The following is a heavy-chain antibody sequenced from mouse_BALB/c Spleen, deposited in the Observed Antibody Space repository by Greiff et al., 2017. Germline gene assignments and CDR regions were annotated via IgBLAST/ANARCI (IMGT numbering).Heavy chain of an antibody. CDR3: ARSDSYYRYLYAMDY. D-gene: IGHD2-14*01. J-gene: IGHJ4*01. Sequence: DVQLVESGGGLVQPGGSRKLSCAASGFTFSSFGMHWVRQAPEKGLEWVAYISSGSSTIYYADTVKGRFTISRDNPKNTLFLQMTSLRSEDTAMYYCARSDSYYRYLYAMDYWGQGTSVTVSS. CDR1: GFTFSSFG. CDR2: ISSGSSTI. V-gene: IGHV5-17*02.